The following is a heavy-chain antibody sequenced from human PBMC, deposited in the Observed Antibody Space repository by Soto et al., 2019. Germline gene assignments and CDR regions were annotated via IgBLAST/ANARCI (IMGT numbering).Heavy chain of an antibody. CDR1: GGTFSSYA. J-gene: IGHJ6*02. V-gene: IGHV1-69*13. Sequence: ASVKVSCKASGGTFSSYAISWVRQAPGQGLEWMGGIIPIFGTANYAQKFQGRVTITADESTSTAYMELSSLRSEDTAVYYCGRVYYGSGKKYYYYGMDVWGQGTTVTVSS. CDR2: IIPIFGTA. D-gene: IGHD3-10*01. CDR3: GRVYYGSGKKYYYYGMDV.